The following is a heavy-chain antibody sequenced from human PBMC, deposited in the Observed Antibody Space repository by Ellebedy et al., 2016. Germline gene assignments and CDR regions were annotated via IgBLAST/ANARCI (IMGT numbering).Heavy chain of an antibody. V-gene: IGHV5-10-1*01. CDR2: IDPSDSYI. J-gene: IGHJ4*02. CDR1: GYSYSSYW. D-gene: IGHD3-22*01. CDR3: ARHYSDSTAYYYYFDY. Sequence: GESLKISCKGSGYSYSSYWISWVRQRPGKGLEWMGKIDPSDSYINYNPSFEGHVTFSADKSISTAYVQWSSLKASDTAMYYCARHYSDSTAYYYYFDYWGQGALVTVSS.